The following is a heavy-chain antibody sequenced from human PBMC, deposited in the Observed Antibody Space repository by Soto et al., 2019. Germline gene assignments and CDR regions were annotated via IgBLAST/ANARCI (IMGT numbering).Heavy chain of an antibody. CDR2: IIPILGIA. J-gene: IGHJ4*02. D-gene: IGHD2-15*01. CDR3: ARNPSEYSSSV. Sequence: QVQLVQSGAEVKKPGSSVKVSCKASGGTFSSYTISWVRQAPGQGLEWMGRIIPILGIANYAQKFQGRVTITADKSTSTAYMELSSLRSEDTGVYYCARNPSEYSSSVWGQGTLVTVSS. V-gene: IGHV1-69*02. CDR1: GGTFSSYT.